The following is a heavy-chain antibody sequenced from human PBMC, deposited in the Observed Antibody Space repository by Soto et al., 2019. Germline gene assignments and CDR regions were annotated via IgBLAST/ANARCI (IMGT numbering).Heavy chain of an antibody. D-gene: IGHD3-3*01. CDR2: IIPMFDLV. J-gene: IGHJ4*02. Sequence: QVQLLQSGAEVKKPGSSVKVSCKASGGAFGSDPISWVRQAPGQGPEWIGGIIPMFDLVNFAHNFQGRLTLAADEYTSTTYWDLSSLRSEDTAVYYCARDGDHEYFDLLGQGTLVTVSS. V-gene: IGHV1-69*01. CDR1: GGAFGSDP. CDR3: ARDGDHEYFDL.